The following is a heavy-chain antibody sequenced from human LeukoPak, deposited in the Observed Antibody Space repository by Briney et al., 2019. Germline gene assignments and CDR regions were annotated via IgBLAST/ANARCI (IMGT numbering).Heavy chain of an antibody. CDR3: SRADYYGSGSPISLDV. CDR2: IRSNAYGATT. Sequence: GGSLRLSCAACGFTFSDYYMSWVRQAPGKGLEWVSFIRSNAYGATTEYAASVKGRFTISRDDSKSIAYLQMNSLKTEDTAVYYCSRADYYGSGSPISLDVWGKGTTVTVSS. D-gene: IGHD3-10*01. J-gene: IGHJ6*04. V-gene: IGHV3-49*04. CDR1: GFTFSDYY.